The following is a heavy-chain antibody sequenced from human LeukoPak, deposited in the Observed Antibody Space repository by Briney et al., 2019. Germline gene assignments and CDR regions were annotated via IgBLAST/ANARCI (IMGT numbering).Heavy chain of an antibody. Sequence: GGSLRLSCAASGFTFNSYVMSWVRQAPGKGLEWVSAISGSGDGRYYADSVKGRFTISRDNSKNTLYLQMNSLRVEDTAVYYCAKVVHGNYWGQGTLVTVSS. V-gene: IGHV3-23*01. CDR2: ISGSGDGR. CDR3: AKVVHGNY. D-gene: IGHD2-15*01. CDR1: GFTFNSYV. J-gene: IGHJ4*02.